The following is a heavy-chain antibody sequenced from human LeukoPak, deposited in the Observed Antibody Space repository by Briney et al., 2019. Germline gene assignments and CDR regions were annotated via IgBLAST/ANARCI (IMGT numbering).Heavy chain of an antibody. J-gene: IGHJ4*02. V-gene: IGHV3-48*04. CDR1: GFTFSRYN. CDR3: ARPTSWARPDGS. CDR2: ITSSSKTI. D-gene: IGHD5-12*01. Sequence: GGSLRLSCVVSGFTFSRYNMNWVRQAPGKGLEWVSYITSSSKTIHYADSVKGRFAISRDNAKNSLYLQMNSLRAEDTAVYYCARPTSWARPDGSWGQGTLVTVSS.